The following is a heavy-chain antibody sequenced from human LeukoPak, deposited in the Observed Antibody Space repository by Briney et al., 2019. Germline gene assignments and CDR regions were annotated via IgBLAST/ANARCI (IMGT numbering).Heavy chain of an antibody. D-gene: IGHD2-2*01. J-gene: IGHJ6*03. CDR3: ARGDIVVATSYYYHMDV. CDR2: IIPIFGTA. CDR1: GGTFSSYA. Sequence: GASVKVSCKASGGTFSSYAISWVRQAPGQGLEWMGGIIPIFGTANYAQKFQGRVTMTRDMSTSTVYMALSSLRSEDTAVYYCARGDIVVATSYYYHMDVWGKGTTVTVSS. V-gene: IGHV1-69*05.